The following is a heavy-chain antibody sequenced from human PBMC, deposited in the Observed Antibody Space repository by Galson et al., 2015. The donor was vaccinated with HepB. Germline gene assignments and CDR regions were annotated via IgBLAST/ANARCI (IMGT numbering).Heavy chain of an antibody. D-gene: IGHD2-2*02. CDR3: ARDHKEDCSITSCYTPLGYYYYLDV. CDR2: IYTSGST. CDR1: DGSISSGNYY. Sequence: TLSLTCTVSDGSISSGNYYWNWIRQPAGKGLEWIGRIYTSGSTHYNPSLKSRVSMSVDTSKNQFSLKLSSVTAADPAVYYCARDHKEDCSITSCYTPLGYYYYLDVWGKGTTVTVSS. V-gene: IGHV4-61*02. J-gene: IGHJ6*03.